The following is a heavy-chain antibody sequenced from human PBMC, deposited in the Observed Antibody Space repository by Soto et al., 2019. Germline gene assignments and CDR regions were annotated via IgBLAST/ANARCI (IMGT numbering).Heavy chain of an antibody. Sequence: HLVQSGPEVKKPGASVSVSCRTSGDTFTNFGRSWVRQAPGQGLEWMGWIATYNSNRNYAQKFQGRHTRTTDTATSTAYMELKSLGYDDTAVYYCARVVQGVVNFCDPWGQGTLVGLSS. J-gene: IGHJ5*02. CDR1: GDTFTNFG. CDR3: ARVVQGVVNFCDP. CDR2: IATYNSNR. D-gene: IGHD3-10*01. V-gene: IGHV1-18*01.